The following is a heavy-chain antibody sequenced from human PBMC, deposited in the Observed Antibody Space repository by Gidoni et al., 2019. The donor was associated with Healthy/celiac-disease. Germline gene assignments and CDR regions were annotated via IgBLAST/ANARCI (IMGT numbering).Heavy chain of an antibody. CDR1: GGTFSSYT. Sequence: QVQLVQSGAEGKKPGSSVKVSCKASGGTFSSYTISWVRQAPGQGLEWMGRIIPILGIANYEQKFQGRVTITADKSTSTAYMELSSLRSEDTAVYYCARAPHHSSSWKGVFGYWGQGTLVTVSS. CDR3: ARAPHHSSSWKGVFGY. D-gene: IGHD6-13*01. J-gene: IGHJ4*02. CDR2: IIPILGIA. V-gene: IGHV1-69*02.